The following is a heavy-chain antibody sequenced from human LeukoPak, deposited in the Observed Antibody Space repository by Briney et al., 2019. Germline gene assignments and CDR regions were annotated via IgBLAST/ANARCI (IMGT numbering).Heavy chain of an antibody. CDR3: ARGKSPDYYDSSGYYYGVYYYYYGMDV. V-gene: IGHV1-8*01. CDR1: GYTFTSYD. Sequence: ASVKVSCKASGYTFTSYDINWVRQATGQGLEWMGWMNPNSGNTGYAQKFQGRVTMTRNTSISTAYMELSSLRSEDTAVYYCARGKSPDYYDSSGYYYGVYYYYYGMDVWGQGTTVTVS. D-gene: IGHD3-22*01. J-gene: IGHJ6*02. CDR2: MNPNSGNT.